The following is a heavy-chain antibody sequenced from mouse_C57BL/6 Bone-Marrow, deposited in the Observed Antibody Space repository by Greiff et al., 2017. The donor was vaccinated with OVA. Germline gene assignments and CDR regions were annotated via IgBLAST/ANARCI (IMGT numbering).Heavy chain of an antibody. J-gene: IGHJ4*01. CDR1: GFSFNTSA. CDR3: VCYWRGDY. V-gene: IGHV10-1*01. Sequence: PLVESFCVFVPPPGSLKLSCAASGFSFNTSAMNWVRQAPGKGLEWVARIRSKRNNYATYYADSVKDRFTISRDDSESMLYLQMNNLKTEDTAMYDGVCYWRGDYWGQGTSVTVSS. D-gene: IGHD2-12*01. CDR2: IRSKRNNYAT.